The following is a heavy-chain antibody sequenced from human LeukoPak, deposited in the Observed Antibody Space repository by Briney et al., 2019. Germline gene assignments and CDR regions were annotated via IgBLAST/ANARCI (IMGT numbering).Heavy chain of an antibody. Sequence: PSETLSLTCTVSGGSISSGDYYWSWIRQPPGKGLEWIGYIYYSGSTYYNPSLKSRVTISVDTSKNQFSLKLSSVTAADTAVYYCARQGIQLWKGLNAFDIWGQGTMVTVSS. CDR3: ARQGIQLWKGLNAFDI. CDR1: GGSISSGDYY. CDR2: IYYSGST. V-gene: IGHV4-30-4*01. J-gene: IGHJ3*02. D-gene: IGHD5-18*01.